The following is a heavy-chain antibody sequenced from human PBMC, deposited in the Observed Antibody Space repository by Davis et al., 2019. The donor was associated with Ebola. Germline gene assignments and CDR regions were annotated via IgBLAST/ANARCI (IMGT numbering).Heavy chain of an antibody. J-gene: IGHJ6*04. CDR3: ARDQGTPYGDYGMDV. CDR1: GFTFSDHY. Sequence: GESLKISCAASGFTFSDHYMSWIRQAPGKGLEWVSSISSGSSYIYYADSVKGRFTISRDNAKNSLYLQMNSLRAEDTAVYYCARDQGTPYGDYGMDVWGKGTTVTVSS. V-gene: IGHV3-11*06. CDR2: ISSGSSYI. D-gene: IGHD4-17*01.